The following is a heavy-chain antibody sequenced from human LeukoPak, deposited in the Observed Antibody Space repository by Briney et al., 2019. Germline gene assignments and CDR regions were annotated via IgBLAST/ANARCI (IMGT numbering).Heavy chain of an antibody. V-gene: IGHV1-46*01. D-gene: IGHD6-6*01. J-gene: IGHJ4*02. Sequence: ASVKVSCKASGYTFTGYYMHWVRQAPGQGLEWMGIINPSGGSTSYAQKFQGRVTMTRDTSTSTVYMELSSLGSEDTAVYYCAREGARYSSSSHGPFYYWGQGTLVTVSS. CDR3: AREGARYSSSSHGPFYY. CDR1: GYTFTGYY. CDR2: INPSGGST.